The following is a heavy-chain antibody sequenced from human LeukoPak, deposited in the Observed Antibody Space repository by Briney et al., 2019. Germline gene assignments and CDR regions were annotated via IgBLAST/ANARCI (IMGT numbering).Heavy chain of an antibody. CDR2: IRYDGSNK. D-gene: IGHD2-15*01. J-gene: IGHJ3*02. CDR1: GFTFSSYG. V-gene: IGHV3-30*02. CDR3: AREAAATPPIRAFDI. Sequence: PGGSLRLSCGASGFTFSSYGMHWVRQAPGKGLEWVAFIRYDGSNKYYADSVKGRFTISRDNSKNTLYLQMNSLRAEDTAVYYCAREAAATPPIRAFDIWGQGTMVTVSS.